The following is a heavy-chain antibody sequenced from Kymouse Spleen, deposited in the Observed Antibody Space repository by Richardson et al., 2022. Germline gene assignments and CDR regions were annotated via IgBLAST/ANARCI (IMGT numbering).Heavy chain of an antibody. J-gene: IGHJ6*02. CDR2: IYSGGST. CDR1: GFTVSSNY. D-gene: IGHD6-6*01. CDR3: ARDGQLVPYGMDV. Sequence: EVQLVESGGGLIQPGGSLRLSCAASGFTVSSNYMSWVRQAPGKGLEWVSVIYSGGSTYYADSVKGRFTISRDNSKNTLYLQMNSLRAEDTAVYYCARDGQLVPYGMDVWGQGTTVTVSS. V-gene: IGHV3-53*01.